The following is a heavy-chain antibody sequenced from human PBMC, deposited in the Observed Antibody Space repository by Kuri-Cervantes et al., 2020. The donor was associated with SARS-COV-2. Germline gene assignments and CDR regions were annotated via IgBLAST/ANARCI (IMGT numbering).Heavy chain of an antibody. V-gene: IGHV3-11*01. CDR2: ISSSGSTI. Sequence: LSLTCAASGFTFSDYYMSWMRQAPGKGLEWVSYISSSGSTIYYAYSVRGRFTISRDNAKNSLYLQMNSLRAEDTAVYYCACGGHDDYYYGIDVWGQGTTVTVSS. CDR3: ACGGHDDYYYGIDV. J-gene: IGHJ6*02. CDR1: GFTFSDYY. D-gene: IGHD3-16*01.